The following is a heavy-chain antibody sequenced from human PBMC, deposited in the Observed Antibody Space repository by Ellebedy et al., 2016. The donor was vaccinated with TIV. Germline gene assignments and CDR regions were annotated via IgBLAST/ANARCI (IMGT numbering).Heavy chain of an antibody. D-gene: IGHD1-7*01. V-gene: IGHV4-4*02. CDR3: ARAWGFKLNCSYYDMDV. J-gene: IGHJ6*02. Sequence: SETLSLXCAVSGGSISSSNWWSWVRQPPGKGLEWIGEIYHSGSTHYNPPLKSRVTISVDKSKNQFSLKLRSVTAADTAVYYCARAWGFKLNCSYYDMDVWGQGTTVTVSS. CDR2: IYHSGST. CDR1: GGSISSSNW.